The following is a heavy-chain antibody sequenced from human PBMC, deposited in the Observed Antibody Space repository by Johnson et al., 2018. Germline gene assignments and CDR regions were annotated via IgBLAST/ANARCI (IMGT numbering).Heavy chain of an antibody. D-gene: IGHD1-14*01. Sequence: VQLVQSGGGLVQPGGSLRHSCAASGFAFSSYVLHWVRRAPGKGPEWVSAIGTGGDTYYEDSVLGRFTISRDNAKKSLYLKMNSLIAEDMAVYYCARDHVGNPNVNWFDPWGQGTLVTVSS. V-gene: IGHV3-47*02. CDR1: GFAFSSYV. CDR3: ARDHVGNPNVNWFDP. CDR2: IGTGGDT. J-gene: IGHJ5*02.